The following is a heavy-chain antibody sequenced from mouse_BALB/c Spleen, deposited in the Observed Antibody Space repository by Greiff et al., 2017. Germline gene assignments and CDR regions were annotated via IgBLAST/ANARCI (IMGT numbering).Heavy chain of an antibody. D-gene: IGHD1-1*01. V-gene: IGHV5-17*02. CDR3: AKDYDSSYLDY. Sequence: EVKLMESGGGLVQPGGSRTLSCAVSGFSFSSFGMHWVRQAPEKGLEWVAYISSGSSTIYYADTVKGRFIISRDKPKNTLFLQLTSLRSEDTAMYDCAKDYDSSYLDYWGQGTTLTVAS. CDR2: ISSGSSTI. J-gene: IGHJ2*01. CDR1: GFSFSSFG.